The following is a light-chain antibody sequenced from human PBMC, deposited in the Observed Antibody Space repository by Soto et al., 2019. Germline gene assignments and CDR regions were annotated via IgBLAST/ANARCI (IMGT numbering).Light chain of an antibody. Sequence: DIQMTQSPSSLSASVGDTVTITCRASQTIGSYLSWYHQIPGKPPKLLIYAVSRLQSGVPSRFSGSGSGTDFTLTISSIQPEDFATYYCQQSLNTPYSFGQGT. CDR2: AVS. CDR1: QTIGSY. CDR3: QQSLNTPYS. J-gene: IGKJ2*03. V-gene: IGKV1-39*01.